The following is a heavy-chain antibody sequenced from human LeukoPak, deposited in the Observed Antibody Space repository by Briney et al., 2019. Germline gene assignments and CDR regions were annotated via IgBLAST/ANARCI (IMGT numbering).Heavy chain of an antibody. CDR2: INHSGST. V-gene: IGHV4-34*01. CDR3: ARGLYSSSWYLKGYYFDY. Sequence: SETLSLTCAVYGGSFSGYYWSWIRQPPGKGLEWIGEINHSGSTNYNPSLKSRVTISVDTSKNQFSLKLSSVTAADTAAYYCARGLYSSSWYLKGYYFDYWGQGTLVTVSS. J-gene: IGHJ4*02. CDR1: GGSFSGYY. D-gene: IGHD6-13*01.